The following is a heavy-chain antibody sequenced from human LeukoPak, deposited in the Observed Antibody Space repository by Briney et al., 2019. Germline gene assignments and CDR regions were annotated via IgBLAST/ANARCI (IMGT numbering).Heavy chain of an antibody. D-gene: IGHD6-19*01. CDR1: GYSITSGYY. CDR2: IYHSGST. V-gene: IGHV4-38-2*02. J-gene: IGHJ4*02. Sequence: SETLSLTCTVSGYSITSGYYWGWIRQPPGRGLEWIGTIYHSGSTYYNPSLKSRVTISVDTSKNQFSLKLSSVTAADTALYYCSRASSTSYYDYWGQGSLVTVSS. CDR3: SRASSTSYYDY.